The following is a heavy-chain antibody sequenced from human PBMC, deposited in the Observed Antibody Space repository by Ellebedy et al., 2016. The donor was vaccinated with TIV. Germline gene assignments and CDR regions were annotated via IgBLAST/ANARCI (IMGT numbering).Heavy chain of an antibody. CDR2: ISYDGSNK. J-gene: IGHJ6*02. Sequence: GGSLRLSXAASGFTFSSYAMHWVRQAPGKGLEWVAVISYDGSNKYYADSVKGRFTISRDNSKNTLYLQMNSLRAEDTAVYYCAKDLDSSGWYPLRYYYYGMDVWGQGTTVTVSS. CDR1: GFTFSSYA. CDR3: AKDLDSSGWYPLRYYYYGMDV. D-gene: IGHD6-19*01. V-gene: IGHV3-30-3*01.